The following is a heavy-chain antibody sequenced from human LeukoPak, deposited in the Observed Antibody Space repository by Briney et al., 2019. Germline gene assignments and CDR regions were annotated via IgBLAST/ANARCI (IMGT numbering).Heavy chain of an antibody. Sequence: PSETLSLTCAVYGGFFSGYYLSWIRQSPGKWLEWIGEIDQSGSTSYNPSLKSRVTFSVDTSKNQFSLKLTSVTAADTAVYYCASSNGGILNYWGQGTLVIVSS. CDR3: ASSNGGILNY. CDR2: IDQSGST. D-gene: IGHD1-1*01. J-gene: IGHJ4*02. V-gene: IGHV4-34*01. CDR1: GGFFSGYY.